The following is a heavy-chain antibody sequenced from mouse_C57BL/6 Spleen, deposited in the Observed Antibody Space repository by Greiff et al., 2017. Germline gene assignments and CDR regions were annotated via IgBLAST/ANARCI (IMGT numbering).Heavy chain of an antibody. CDR3: ARRRVYDYEYDAMDY. Sequence: QVQLQQPGAELVKPGASVKLSCKASGYTFTSYWMQWVKQRPGQGLEWIGEIDPSDSYTNYNQKFKGKATLTVDTSSSTAYMQLSSLTAEDSAVYYCARRRVYDYEYDAMDYWGQGTSVTVSS. V-gene: IGHV1-50*01. J-gene: IGHJ4*01. CDR1: GYTFTSYW. CDR2: IDPSDSYT. D-gene: IGHD2-4*01.